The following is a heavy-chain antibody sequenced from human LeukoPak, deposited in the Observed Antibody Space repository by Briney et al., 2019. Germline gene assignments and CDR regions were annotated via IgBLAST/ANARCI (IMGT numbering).Heavy chain of an antibody. V-gene: IGHV3-21*06. Sequence: GGSLRLSCAASGFTFTIFGLNWVRQAPGKGLEWVSSVSSRSSNIYYADSVKGRFTISRDNAGSSLYLQMNSLRADDTAVYYCARGGVGGRGVYFDFWGQGTLTTVSS. CDR2: VSSRSSNI. D-gene: IGHD2-15*01. J-gene: IGHJ4*02. CDR3: ARGGVGGRGVYFDF. CDR1: GFTFTIFG.